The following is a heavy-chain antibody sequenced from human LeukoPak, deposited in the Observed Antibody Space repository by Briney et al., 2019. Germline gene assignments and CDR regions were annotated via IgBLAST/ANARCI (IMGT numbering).Heavy chain of an antibody. CDR3: ATYCSRTSCCGNKRGNFDY. CDR1: GYTLTELS. V-gene: IGHV1-24*01. D-gene: IGHD2-2*01. J-gene: IGHJ4*02. CDR2: FDPEDGET. Sequence: ASVKVSCKVSGYTLTELSMHWVRQAPGKGLEGMGGFDPEDGETIYAQKFQGRVTMTEDTSTDTAYMELSSLRPEDTAVYYCATYCSRTSCCGNKRGNFDYWGQGTLVTVSS.